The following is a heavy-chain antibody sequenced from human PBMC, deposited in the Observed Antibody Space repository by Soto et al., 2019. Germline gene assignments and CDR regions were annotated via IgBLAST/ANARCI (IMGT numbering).Heavy chain of an antibody. Sequence: RLSCAASGFTVSSNYITWVRQAPGKGLDWVSVIYRDGSTYYADSVKGRFTISRDNSKNTLYLQMNSLRGEDTAVYYCARGVGGLDPWGQGTLVTVSS. J-gene: IGHJ5*02. CDR1: GFTVSSNY. CDR2: IYRDGST. V-gene: IGHV3-53*01. D-gene: IGHD1-26*01. CDR3: ARGVGGLDP.